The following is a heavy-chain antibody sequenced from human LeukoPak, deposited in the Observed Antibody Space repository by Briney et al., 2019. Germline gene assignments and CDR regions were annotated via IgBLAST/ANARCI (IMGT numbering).Heavy chain of an antibody. CDR3: ASRRWMTKLFGP. V-gene: IGHV4-34*01. Sequence: ETLSLTCAVYGGSFSGYYWSWIRQPPGKGLEWIGEINHSGSTNYNPSLKSRVTISVDTSKNQFSLKLSSATAADTAVYYCASRRWMTKLFGPWGQGTLVTVSS. CDR2: INHSGST. CDR1: GGSFSGYY. D-gene: IGHD4-11*01. J-gene: IGHJ5*02.